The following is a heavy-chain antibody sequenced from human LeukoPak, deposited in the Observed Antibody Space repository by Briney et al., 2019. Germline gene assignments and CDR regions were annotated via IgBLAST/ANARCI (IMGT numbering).Heavy chain of an antibody. CDR2: ITGNGVNT. Sequence: PGGSLRLSCATSGFTFTSYAMNWVRQAPGKGLEWVAAITGNGVNTYYADSVKGRFTISSDPSKNTLFLQMHSLRADDTAVHYCAKPRADIPATVFDSWGQGALVTVSS. J-gene: IGHJ4*02. D-gene: IGHD2-2*02. CDR1: GFTFTSYA. V-gene: IGHV3-23*01. CDR3: AKPRADIPATVFDS.